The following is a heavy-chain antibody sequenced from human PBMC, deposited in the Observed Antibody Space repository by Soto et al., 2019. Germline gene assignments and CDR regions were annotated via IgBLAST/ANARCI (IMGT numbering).Heavy chain of an antibody. Sequence: PGGSLRLSCAASGFTFNNYGMHWVRQAPGKGLEWVAVISNDGSDKYYADSVKGRLTISRDNSKNTVYLQMNSLRAEDTAVYYCAKDHGIAPSHGTDWAQGTMVTVSS. CDR2: ISNDGSDK. CDR3: AKDHGIAPSHGTD. CDR1: GFTFNNYG. V-gene: IGHV3-30*18. D-gene: IGHD6-13*01. J-gene: IGHJ3*01.